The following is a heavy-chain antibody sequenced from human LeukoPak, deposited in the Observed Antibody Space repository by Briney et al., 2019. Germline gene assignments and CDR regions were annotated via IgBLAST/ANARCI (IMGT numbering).Heavy chain of an antibody. Sequence: GGSLRLSCAASGFTFSSYAMSWVRQAPGKGLEWVSAISGSGGSTYYADSVKGRFTISRDNSKNTLYLQMNSLRAEDTAVYYCARAEGYCSGGSCYADGPFDYWGQGTLVTVSS. D-gene: IGHD2-15*01. CDR3: ARAEGYCSGGSCYADGPFDY. CDR1: GFTFSSYA. J-gene: IGHJ4*02. CDR2: ISGSGGST. V-gene: IGHV3-23*01.